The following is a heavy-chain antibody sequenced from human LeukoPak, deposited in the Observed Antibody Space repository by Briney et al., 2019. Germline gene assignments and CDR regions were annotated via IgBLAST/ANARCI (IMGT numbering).Heavy chain of an antibody. CDR3: ARASPMDV. Sequence: GGSRRLSCAPSGFIFRTYGMHGVPQAPGKGLEGGAFISDDGDRKSHADSVKGRFTISRDNARNTLLLQMNSLRVEDTAVYYCARASPMDVWGKGTMVSVSS. CDR1: GFIFRTYG. CDR2: ISDDGDRK. V-gene: IGHV3-30*03. J-gene: IGHJ6*04.